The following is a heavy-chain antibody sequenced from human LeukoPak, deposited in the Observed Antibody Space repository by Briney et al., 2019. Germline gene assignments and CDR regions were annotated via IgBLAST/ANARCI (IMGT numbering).Heavy chain of an antibody. CDR1: GGSISSGSYY. CDR3: AKVMAVNPDWFDP. D-gene: IGHD5-24*01. V-gene: IGHV4-61*09. J-gene: IGHJ5*02. CDR2: IYHTGSA. Sequence: SQTLSLTCTVSGGSISSGSYYWTWIRQPAGKGLEWIGHIYHTGSAKYNPSLKSRVTILIDTSNNQFSLRLNSVTAADTAVYYCAKVMAVNPDWFDPWGQGTLVTVSS.